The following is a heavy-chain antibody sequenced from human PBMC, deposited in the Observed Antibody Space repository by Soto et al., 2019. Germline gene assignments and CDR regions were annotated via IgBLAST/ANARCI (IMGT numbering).Heavy chain of an antibody. D-gene: IGHD1-26*01. CDR2: INAGNGNT. V-gene: IGHV1-3*01. CDR1: GYTFTSYA. CDR3: ARRGSLYWYFDL. J-gene: IGHJ2*01. Sequence: ASVKVSCKASGYTFTSYAMHWVRQAPGQRLEWMGWINAGNGNTKYSQKFQGRVTITRDTSASTAYMELSSLRSEDTAVYYCARRGSLYWYFDLWGRGTLVTVLL.